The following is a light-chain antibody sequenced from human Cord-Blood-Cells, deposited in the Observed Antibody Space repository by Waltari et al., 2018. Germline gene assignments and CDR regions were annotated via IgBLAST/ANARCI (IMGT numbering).Light chain of an antibody. Sequence: QSVLTQPPSVSGAPGQRVTISCTGSSSNIGAGYDVHWYQQLPGTAPKLLIYSNSNRPAGVPDRFSGSKSGTSACLAITGLQAEDEADYYCQSYDSSLSGVVFGGGTKLTIL. CDR3: QSYDSSLSGVV. V-gene: IGLV1-40*01. CDR1: SSNIGAGYD. CDR2: SNS. J-gene: IGLJ2*01.